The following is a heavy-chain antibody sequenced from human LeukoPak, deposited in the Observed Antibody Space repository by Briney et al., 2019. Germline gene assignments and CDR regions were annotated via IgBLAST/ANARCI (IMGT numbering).Heavy chain of an antibody. CDR2: ISGSGGST. J-gene: IGHJ4*02. V-gene: IGHV3-23*01. D-gene: IGHD1-26*01. CDR3: AKDLEVGATLDY. Sequence: GTSLRLSCAASGFTFSSYWMHWVRQAPGKGLEWVSAISGSGGSTYYADSVKGRFTISRDNSKNTLYLQMNSLRAEDTAVYYCAKDLEVGATLDYWGQGTLVTVSS. CDR1: GFTFSSYW.